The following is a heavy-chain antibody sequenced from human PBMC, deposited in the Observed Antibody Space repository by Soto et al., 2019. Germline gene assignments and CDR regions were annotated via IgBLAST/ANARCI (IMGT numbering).Heavy chain of an antibody. J-gene: IGHJ4*02. CDR3: ERYYYDSSGYNYFDY. CDR1: GFTFSTYA. Sequence: GGSLRLSVAASGFTFSTYAMHWVRQAPGKGLDWVGFVSYDGSNKYYANSVKGRFTISRDNSNNTLYLKMNRLRAEDKAVYYCERYYYDSSGYNYFDYWGQGTLVPVYS. D-gene: IGHD3-22*01. CDR2: VSYDGSNK. V-gene: IGHV3-30-3*01.